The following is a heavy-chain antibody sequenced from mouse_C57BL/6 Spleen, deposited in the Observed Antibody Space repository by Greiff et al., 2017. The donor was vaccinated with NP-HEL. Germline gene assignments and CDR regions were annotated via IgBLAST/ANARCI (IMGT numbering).Heavy chain of an antibody. J-gene: IGHJ4*01. V-gene: IGHV5-6*01. Sequence: EVKVVESGGDLVKPGGSLKLSCAASGFTFSSYGMSWVRQTPDKRLEWVATISSGGSYPYYPDSVKGRFTISRDHAKNTLYLQISRLKSEDTAMYYVARIIFIATVLSPYYAMDYWGQGTAVTVSS. CDR3: ARIIFIATVLSPYYAMDY. CDR2: ISSGGSYP. CDR1: GFTFSSYG. D-gene: IGHD1-1*01.